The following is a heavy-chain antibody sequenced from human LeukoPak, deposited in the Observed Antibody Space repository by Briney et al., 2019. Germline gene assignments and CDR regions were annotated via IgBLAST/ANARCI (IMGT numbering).Heavy chain of an antibody. CDR2: ISGSGGST. J-gene: IGHJ4*02. Sequence: PGGSLRLSCAASGFTFSSYAMSWVRQAPGKGLEWVSAISGSGGSTYYAGSVKGRFTISRDNSKNTLYLQMNSLRAEDTAVYYCAKDHRVAGWFGESSPYYFDYWGQGTLVTVSS. CDR1: GFTFSSYA. CDR3: AKDHRVAGWFGESSPYYFDY. D-gene: IGHD3-10*01. V-gene: IGHV3-23*01.